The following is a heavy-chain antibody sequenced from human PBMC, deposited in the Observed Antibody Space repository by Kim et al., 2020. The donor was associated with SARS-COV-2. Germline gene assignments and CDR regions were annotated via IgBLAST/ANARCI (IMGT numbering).Heavy chain of an antibody. Sequence: STYYADSVKGRFTISRDNSKNTLYLQMNSLRAEDTAVYYCAKLGNGAPDYWGQGTLVTVSS. D-gene: IGHD2-8*01. J-gene: IGHJ4*02. V-gene: IGHV3-23*01. CDR2: ST. CDR3: AKLGNGAPDY.